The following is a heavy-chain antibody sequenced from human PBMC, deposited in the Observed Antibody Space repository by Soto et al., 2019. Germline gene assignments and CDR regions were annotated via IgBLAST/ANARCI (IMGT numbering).Heavy chain of an antibody. D-gene: IGHD6-6*01. V-gene: IGHV4-34*01. CDR2: INHSGST. CDR1: GGSFSGYY. J-gene: IGHJ4*02. CDR3: ARALAARLDY. Sequence: QVQLQQWGAGLLKPSETLSLTCAVYGGSFSGYYWSWIRQPPGKGLEWIGEINHSGSTNYNPSLKSRVTISVDTSKNQFSLKLSSVTAADTAVYYCARALAARLDYWGQGTLVTVSS.